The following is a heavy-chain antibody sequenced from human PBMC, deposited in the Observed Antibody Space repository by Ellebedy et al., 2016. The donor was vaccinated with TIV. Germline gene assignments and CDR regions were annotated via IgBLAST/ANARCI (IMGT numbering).Heavy chain of an antibody. J-gene: IGHJ4*02. CDR1: GYTFTSYY. Sequence: AASVKVSCKASGYTFTSYYMHWVRQAPALVLEWMGIINPSGGSPTYAQKLQGRVTMTRDTSTSTVDMELRSLRSEDTAVYYCVRARSSGWLHTPDYWGQGTLVTVSS. CDR3: VRARSSGWLHTPDY. CDR2: INPSGGSP. V-gene: IGHV1-46*04. D-gene: IGHD6-19*01.